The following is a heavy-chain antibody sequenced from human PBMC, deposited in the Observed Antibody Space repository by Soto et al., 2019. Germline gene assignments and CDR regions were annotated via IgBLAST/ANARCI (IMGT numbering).Heavy chain of an antibody. D-gene: IGHD3-22*01. CDR2: IIPILGIA. J-gene: IGHJ4*02. Sequence: QVQLVQSGAEVKKPGSSVKVSCKASGGTFSSYAISWVRQAPGQGLEWMGRIIPILGIANYAQKFQGRVTITADKAKSTAYMELSSLRSEDTAVYYCARATYYYATSGGFDYWGQGTLVTVSS. CDR3: ARATYYYATSGGFDY. V-gene: IGHV1-69*04. CDR1: GGTFSSYA.